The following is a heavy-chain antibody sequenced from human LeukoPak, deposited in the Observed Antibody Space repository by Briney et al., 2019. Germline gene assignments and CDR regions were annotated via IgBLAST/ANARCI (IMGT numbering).Heavy chain of an antibody. D-gene: IGHD3-3*01. CDR2: ISAYNGNT. CDR3: ASVYYDFWSGYPYYFDY. CDR1: GYTFTSYG. J-gene: IGHJ4*02. V-gene: IGHV1-18*01. Sequence: ASVKVSCKASGYTFTSYGISWVRQAPGQGLEWMRWISAYNGNTNYAQKLQGRVTMTTDTSTSTAYMELRSLRSDDTAVYYCASVYYDFWSGYPYYFDYWGQGTLVTVSS.